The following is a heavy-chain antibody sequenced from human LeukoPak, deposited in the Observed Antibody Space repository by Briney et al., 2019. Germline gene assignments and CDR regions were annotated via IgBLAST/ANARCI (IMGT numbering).Heavy chain of an antibody. V-gene: IGHV3-53*01. CDR3: AGTTQPNYYYYMDV. D-gene: IGHD4-17*01. CDR2: IYSGGST. Sequence: PGGSLRLSCAASGFTVSSNYMSWVRQAPGKGLEWVSVIYSGGSTYYADSVKGRFTISRDNSKNTLYLQMNSLRAEDTAVYYCAGTTQPNYYYYMDVWGKGTTVTISS. CDR1: GFTVSSNY. J-gene: IGHJ6*03.